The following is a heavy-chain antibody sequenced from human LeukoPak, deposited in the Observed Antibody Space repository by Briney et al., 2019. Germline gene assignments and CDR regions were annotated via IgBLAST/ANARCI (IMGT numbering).Heavy chain of an antibody. D-gene: IGHD4-23*01. CDR1: GYTLTNYN. V-gene: IGHV1-18*01. CDR3: AREFGHCYGDNCFYFFDT. J-gene: IGHJ4*02. Sequence: GASVKVSCKASGYTLTNYNISWVRQAPGQGLEWMGLINTYKGDTLYAQKLQGRVTMTADTSTNTAYMELRSLRFDDTAVYYCAREFGHCYGDNCFYFFDTWGQGFRVTVSS. CDR2: INTYKGDT.